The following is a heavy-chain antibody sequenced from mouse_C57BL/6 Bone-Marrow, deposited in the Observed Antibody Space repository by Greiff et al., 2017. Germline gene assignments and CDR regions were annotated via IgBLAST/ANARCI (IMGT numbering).Heavy chain of an antibody. Sequence: QVQLQQPGAELVKPGASVKLSCKASGYTFTSYWMQWVKQRPGQGLEWIGEIDPSDSYTNYNQKFKGKATMTVDTSSSTAYMQLSSLTSEASAVYYCARGIYYYGSRMYFDVWGTGTTVTVSS. V-gene: IGHV1-50*01. CDR2: IDPSDSYT. CDR3: ARGIYYYGSRMYFDV. CDR1: GYTFTSYW. J-gene: IGHJ1*03. D-gene: IGHD1-1*01.